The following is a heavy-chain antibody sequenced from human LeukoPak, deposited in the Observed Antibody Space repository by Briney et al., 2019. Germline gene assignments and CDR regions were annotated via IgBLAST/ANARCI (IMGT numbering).Heavy chain of an antibody. D-gene: IGHD3-22*01. V-gene: IGHV3-49*04. CDR1: GFTFGDYA. CDR3: ARRPMYYDTSGYYYDF. J-gene: IGHJ4*02. CDR2: IRSKAYGGTT. Sequence: GGSLRLSCTASGFTFGDYAMSWVRQAPGKGLEWVGFIRSKAYGGTTEYAASVKGRFTISRDDSKSIAYLQMNSLKASDTAMYYCARRPMYYDTSGYYYDFWGQGTLVTVSS.